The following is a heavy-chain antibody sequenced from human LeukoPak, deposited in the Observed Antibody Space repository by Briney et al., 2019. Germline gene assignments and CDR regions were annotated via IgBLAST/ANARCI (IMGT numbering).Heavy chain of an antibody. CDR3: AKDVISGSYYYFDY. V-gene: IGHV3-30*18. Sequence: GGSLRLSCSASGFTFSSYGMHWVRQAPGKGLEWVAVISYDGSNKYYADSVKSRFTISRDNSKNTLYLQMNSLGAEDTAVYYCAKDVISGSYYYFDYWGQGTLVTVSS. CDR1: GFTFSSYG. J-gene: IGHJ4*02. CDR2: ISYDGSNK. D-gene: IGHD1-26*01.